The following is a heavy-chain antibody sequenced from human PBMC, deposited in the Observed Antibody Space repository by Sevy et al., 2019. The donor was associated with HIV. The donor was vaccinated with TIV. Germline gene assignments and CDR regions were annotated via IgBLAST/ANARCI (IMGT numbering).Heavy chain of an antibody. CDR2: ISGGGDTI. V-gene: IGHV3-48*02. J-gene: IGHJ5*02. CDR1: GFTFSSHT. D-gene: IGHD2-8*01. CDR3: ARPNGVTSGWFDP. Sequence: GGSLRLSCAASGFTFSSHTMNWVRQAPGKGLEWVSYISGGGDTIYYADSVKGRFTTSRDNAKNSLYLQMNSLRDEDTAVYYWARPNGVTSGWFDPWGQGTLVTVSS.